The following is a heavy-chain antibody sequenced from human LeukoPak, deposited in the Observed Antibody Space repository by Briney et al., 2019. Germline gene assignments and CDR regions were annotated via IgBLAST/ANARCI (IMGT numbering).Heavy chain of an antibody. Sequence: QTGGSLRLSCAASGFTFSSYAMSWVRQAPGKGLEWVSAISGSGGSTYYADSVKGRFTISRDNSKNTLYLQMNSLRAEDTAVYYCAKDRSGGYDLYYYFDYWGQGTLVTVSS. D-gene: IGHD5-12*01. CDR3: AKDRSGGYDLYYYFDY. CDR1: GFTFSSYA. J-gene: IGHJ4*02. CDR2: ISGSGGST. V-gene: IGHV3-23*01.